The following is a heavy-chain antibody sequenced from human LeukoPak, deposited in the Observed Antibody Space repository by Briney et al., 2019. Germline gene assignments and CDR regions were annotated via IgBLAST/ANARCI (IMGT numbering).Heavy chain of an antibody. D-gene: IGHD3-10*01. CDR3: ARSLNLYYGSGSYYF. CDR1: GYTFTSYD. V-gene: IGHV1-8*03. CDR2: MNPNSGNT. J-gene: IGHJ4*02. Sequence: ASVKVSCKASGYTFTSYDINWVRQATGQGLEWVGWMNPNSGNTGYAQKFQGRVTITRNTSISTAYMELSSLRSEDTAVYYCARSLNLYYGSGSYYFWGQGTLVTVSS.